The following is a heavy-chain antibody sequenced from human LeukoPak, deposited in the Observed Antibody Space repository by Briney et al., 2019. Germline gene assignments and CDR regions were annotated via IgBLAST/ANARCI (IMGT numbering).Heavy chain of an antibody. CDR2: ISSSSSYI. J-gene: IGHJ4*02. CDR3: ARGAAYCSGGSCYSSFDY. Sequence: GGSLRLSCAASGFTFSSYSMNWVRQAPGKGLEWVSSISSSSSYIYYADSVKGRFTISRDNAKNSLYLQMNSLRAEDTAVYYCARGAAYCSGGSCYSSFDYWGQGTLVTVSS. CDR1: GFTFSSYS. D-gene: IGHD2-15*01. V-gene: IGHV3-21*01.